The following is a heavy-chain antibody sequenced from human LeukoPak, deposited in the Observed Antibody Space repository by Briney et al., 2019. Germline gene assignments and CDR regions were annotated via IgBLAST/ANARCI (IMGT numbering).Heavy chain of an antibody. CDR2: INPKSGGT. V-gene: IGHV1-2*02. J-gene: IGHJ5*02. D-gene: IGHD3-10*01. CDR3: ATVAMVRGGLRFDP. Sequence: GASVKVSCKASAYAFTGYYMHWVRQAPGQGLEWMGWINPKSGGTNYAQKFQGRVTMTRDTSISTAYMELSRLRSDDTAVYYRATVAMVRGGLRFDPWGQGTLVTVSS. CDR1: AYAFTGYY.